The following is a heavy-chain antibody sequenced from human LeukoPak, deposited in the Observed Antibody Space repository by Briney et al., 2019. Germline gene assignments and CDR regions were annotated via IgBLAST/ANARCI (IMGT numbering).Heavy chain of an antibody. CDR3: ARAPYDILTGPYFDY. D-gene: IGHD3-9*01. CDR2: NSDDTT. CDR1: GFTVSDNY. J-gene: IGHJ4*02. Sequence: PGGSLRLSCAAFGFTVSDNYMNWVRQSPGKGLEWVSGNSDDTTHYADSVKGRFTISRDNSKNTVYLQISSLRVEDTAVYFCARAPYDILTGPYFDYWGQGTLVTVSS. V-gene: IGHV3-53*01.